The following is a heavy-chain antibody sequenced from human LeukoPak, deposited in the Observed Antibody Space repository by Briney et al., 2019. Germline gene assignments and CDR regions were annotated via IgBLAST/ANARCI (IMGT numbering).Heavy chain of an antibody. J-gene: IGHJ4*02. CDR3: ARERGHYYDSSGYYYY. D-gene: IGHD3-22*01. CDR2: INAGNGNT. Sequence: ASVKVSCKASGYTFTSYAMHWVRQAPGQRLEWMGWINAGNGNTKYSQKFQGRVTITADKSTSTAYMELSSLRPEDTAVYYCARERGHYYDSSGYYYYWGQGTLVTVSS. V-gene: IGHV1-3*01. CDR1: GYTFTSYA.